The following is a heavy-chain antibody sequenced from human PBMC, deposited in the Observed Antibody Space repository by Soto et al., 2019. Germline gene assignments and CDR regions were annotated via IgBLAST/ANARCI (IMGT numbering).Heavy chain of an antibody. CDR1: GGTFSGYT. CDR2: IIPIFGTV. Sequence: QVQLVQSGAEVKKPGSSVKVSCKASGGTFSGYTLSWVRQAPGQGLEWMGGIIPIFGTVNYAQKFQGRVTITADESTSTAYMEVSSLRSEDTAVYYCARDNYGDYVNYYYYGMEVWGKGTTVTVSS. V-gene: IGHV1-69*01. CDR3: ARDNYGDYVNYYYYGMEV. D-gene: IGHD4-17*01. J-gene: IGHJ6*04.